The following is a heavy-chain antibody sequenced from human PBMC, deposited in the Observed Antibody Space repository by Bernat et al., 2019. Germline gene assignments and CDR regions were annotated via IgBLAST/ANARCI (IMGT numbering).Heavy chain of an antibody. CDR2: ISYDGSNK. J-gene: IGHJ4*02. D-gene: IGHD5-18*01. CDR3: AKVRYSYGPFDY. Sequence: QVQLVESGGGVVQPGRSLRLSCVASGFTFSSYGMHWVRQAPGKGLDWVAVISYDGSNKYYADSVKGRFTISRDNSKNTLYLQMNSLRAEDTAVYYCAKVRYSYGPFDYWGQGTLVTVSS. V-gene: IGHV3-30*18. CDR1: GFTFSSYG.